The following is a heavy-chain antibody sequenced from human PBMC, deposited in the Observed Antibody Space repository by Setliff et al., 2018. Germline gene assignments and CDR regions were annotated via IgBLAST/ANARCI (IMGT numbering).Heavy chain of an antibody. J-gene: IGHJ3*02. Sequence: SETLSLTCTASGGPISSGGYYWSWIRQPAGKGLEWIGHIYVSVTTNYNPSLKSRVTISVDMSKNQFSLQLTSLTAADTAVYYCARHENDYGDYDDAFDIWGQGTMVTVSS. V-gene: IGHV4-61*09. CDR3: ARHENDYGDYDDAFDI. D-gene: IGHD4-17*01. CDR1: GGPISSGGYY. CDR2: IYVSVTT.